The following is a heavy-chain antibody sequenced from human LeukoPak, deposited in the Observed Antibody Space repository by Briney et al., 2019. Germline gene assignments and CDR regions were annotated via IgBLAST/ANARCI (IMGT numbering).Heavy chain of an antibody. CDR1: GFTFSSYA. J-gene: IGHJ4*02. V-gene: IGHV3-23*01. D-gene: IGHD3-10*01. CDR2: IGASGGST. Sequence: GGSLRLSCATSGFTFSSYAMGWVRQAPGKGLEWVSGIGASGGSTYYADSVKGRFTISRDNSKNTLYLQMNSLRAEDTAVYYCAKDLYYGSGSYYNGYWGQGTLVTVSS. CDR3: AKDLYYGSGSYYNGY.